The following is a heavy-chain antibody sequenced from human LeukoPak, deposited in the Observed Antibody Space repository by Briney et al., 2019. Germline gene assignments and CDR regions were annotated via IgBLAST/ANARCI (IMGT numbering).Heavy chain of an antibody. J-gene: IGHJ6*03. CDR3: ARGPPRGKYYYMDV. V-gene: IGHV3-13*01. D-gene: IGHD1-1*01. Sequence: GGSLRLSCAASGFTFSSFDMHWVRQPTGKGLEWVSTIGTASDTYYPGSVEGRFTLSRDNAKNSLYLQMNSLTAGDTAVYYCARGPPRGKYYYMDVWGKGTTVTVSS. CDR1: GFTFSSFD. CDR2: IGTASDT.